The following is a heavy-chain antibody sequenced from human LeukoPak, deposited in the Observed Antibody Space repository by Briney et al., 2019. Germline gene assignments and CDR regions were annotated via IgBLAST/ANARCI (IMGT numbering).Heavy chain of an antibody. CDR2: IDPGDSDT. Sequence: GEALQIYCKGSGYGFTSNWIGWVRRVTGKGMGWRGIIDPGDSDTKYSTSFQGQVTISADKSIITAYLQLSSLKASHTAMYYCARYYYDSSCSESNAFDIWGQGTMVTVSS. D-gene: IGHD3-22*01. J-gene: IGHJ3*02. CDR3: ARYYYDSSCSESNAFDI. CDR1: GYGFTSNW. V-gene: IGHV5-51*01.